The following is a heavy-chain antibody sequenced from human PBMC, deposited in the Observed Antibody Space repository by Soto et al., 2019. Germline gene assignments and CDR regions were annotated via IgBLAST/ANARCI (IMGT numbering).Heavy chain of an antibody. Sequence: QVQLQESGPGLVKPSETLSLTCTVSGGSISPYYWSWIRQPPGKGLEGIGYDYYSGNTNYNPSLESRVTISVDTSRNRFSLNLTSATAADTAVYYCARKGAAASYAHYYMDVWGRGTAVTVSS. CDR1: GGSISPYY. V-gene: IGHV4-59*01. CDR2: DYYSGNT. CDR3: ARKGAAASYAHYYMDV. D-gene: IGHD6-13*01. J-gene: IGHJ6*03.